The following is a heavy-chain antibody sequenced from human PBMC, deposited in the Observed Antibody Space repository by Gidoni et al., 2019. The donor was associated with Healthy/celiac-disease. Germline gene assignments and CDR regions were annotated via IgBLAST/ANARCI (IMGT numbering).Heavy chain of an antibody. V-gene: IGHV3-30-3*01. D-gene: IGHD6-13*01. CDR3: ARDWTAAEPYYYYYMDV. CDR2: ISYDGSNK. Sequence: QVQLVESGGGVVQPGRSLRLSCAASGFTFSSYAMHWVRQAPGKGLEWVAVISYDGSNKYYADSVKGRFTISRDNSKNTLYLQMNSRRAEDTAVYYCARDWTAAEPYYYYYMDVWGKGTTVTVSS. CDR1: GFTFSSYA. J-gene: IGHJ6*03.